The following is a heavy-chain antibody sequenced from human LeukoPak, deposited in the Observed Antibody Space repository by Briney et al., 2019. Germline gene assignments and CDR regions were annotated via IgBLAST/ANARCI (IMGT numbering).Heavy chain of an antibody. CDR2: INPSGCRT. J-gene: IGHJ4*02. Sequence: ASVKVSCKASGYTFTSYYIHWVGQAPGHGLEWMGIINPSGCRTSYAQKSLGRVTITRNTSTSTVYMVLDSLRSEDTAVYYCARDHYASGSYLLDYWGQGPLVSVSS. D-gene: IGHD3-10*01. CDR3: ARDHYASGSYLLDY. V-gene: IGHV1-46*01. CDR1: GYTFTSYY.